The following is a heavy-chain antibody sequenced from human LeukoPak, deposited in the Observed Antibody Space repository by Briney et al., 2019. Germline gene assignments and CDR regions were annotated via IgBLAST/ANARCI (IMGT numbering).Heavy chain of an antibody. Sequence: GGSLRLSCAASGFTFSSYAMSWVRQAPGKGLEWVSAISGSGGSTYYADSVKGRFTISRDNSKNTLYLQMNSLRAEDTAVYYCAKDPLIRRVATGLFDYWGQGTLVTVSS. D-gene: IGHD5-12*01. CDR2: ISGSGGST. J-gene: IGHJ4*02. CDR1: GFTFSSYA. V-gene: IGHV3-23*01. CDR3: AKDPLIRRVATGLFDY.